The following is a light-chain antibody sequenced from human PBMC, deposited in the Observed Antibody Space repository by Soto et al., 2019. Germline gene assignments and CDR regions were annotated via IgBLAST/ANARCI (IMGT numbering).Light chain of an antibody. J-gene: IGKJ2*01. Sequence: EIVMTQSPATLSVSPGERATLSCRASQSVSSNLAWYQQKPGQAPRLLIYGASTRATGIPARFSGSGSGTEFTLTISSLQSEVFAVYYCQRYNNGRGPFGQGTKLEIK. CDR2: GAS. V-gene: IGKV3-15*01. CDR1: QSVSSN. CDR3: QRYNNGRGP.